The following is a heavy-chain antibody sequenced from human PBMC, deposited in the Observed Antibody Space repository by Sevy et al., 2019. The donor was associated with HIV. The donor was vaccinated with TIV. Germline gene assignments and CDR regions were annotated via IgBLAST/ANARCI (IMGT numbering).Heavy chain of an antibody. Sequence: GGSLRLSCAASGFTFISYSMNWVRQAPGKGLEWVSSISSSSSYIYYADSVKGRFTISRDNAKNSLYLQMNSLRAEDTAVYYCARDPMVRGNMDVWGQGTTVTVSS. V-gene: IGHV3-21*01. CDR1: GFTFISYS. CDR2: ISSSSSYI. CDR3: ARDPMVRGNMDV. D-gene: IGHD3-10*01. J-gene: IGHJ6*02.